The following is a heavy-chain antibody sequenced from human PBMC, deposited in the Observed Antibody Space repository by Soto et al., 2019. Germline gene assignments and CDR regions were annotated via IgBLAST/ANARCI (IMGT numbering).Heavy chain of an antibody. CDR1: GFSFEIYW. D-gene: IGHD3-10*01. J-gene: IGHJ4*02. CDR3: ARENWFFDY. Sequence: VHLVESGGGLVQPGGSLRLSCAASGFSFEIYWMAWVRQAPGKGLEWVANISPDGSGEYYLDSVKGRFTISRDNAKNSVYLQMNSLVGDDTAVYYCARENWFFDYWGQGTPVTVSS. CDR2: ISPDGSGE. V-gene: IGHV3-7*01.